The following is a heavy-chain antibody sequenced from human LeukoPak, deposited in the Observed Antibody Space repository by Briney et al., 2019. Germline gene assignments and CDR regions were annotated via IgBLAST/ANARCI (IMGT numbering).Heavy chain of an antibody. V-gene: IGHV1-3*01. CDR2: INAGNGNT. CDR1: GYTFTSYA. CDR3: ASGYSSSWYILGY. D-gene: IGHD6-13*01. J-gene: IGHJ4*02. Sequence: ASVKVSCKASGYTFTSYAMHWVRQPPGQRLEWMGWINAGNGNTKYSQKFQGRVTITSDTSASTAYMELRSLRSDDTAVYYCASGYSSSWYILGYWGQGTLVTVSS.